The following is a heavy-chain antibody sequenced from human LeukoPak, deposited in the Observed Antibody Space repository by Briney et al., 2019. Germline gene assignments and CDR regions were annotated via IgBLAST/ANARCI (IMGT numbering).Heavy chain of an antibody. D-gene: IGHD4-11*01. V-gene: IGHV3-53*01. CDR2: IYSGGST. J-gene: IGHJ6*02. CDR1: GFTVSRNY. CDR3: AREVYSNPPHV. Sequence: GGSLRLSCAASGFTVSRNYMSWVRQAPGKGLEWVSVIYSGGSTYYADSVKGRFTISRDNSKNTLYLQMNSLRAEDTAVYYCAREVYSNPPHVWGQGTTVTVSS.